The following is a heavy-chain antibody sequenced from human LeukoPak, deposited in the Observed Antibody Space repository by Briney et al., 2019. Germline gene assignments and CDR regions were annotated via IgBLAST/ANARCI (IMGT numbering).Heavy chain of an antibody. J-gene: IGHJ4*02. Sequence: ASVKVSCKASGYTFTSYGISWVRQAPGQGLEWMGWISAYNGNTNYAQKLQGRVTMTTDTSTSTAYMEPRSLRSDDTAVYYCARDSGIAVAVNFDYWGQGTLVTVSS. CDR1: GYTFTSYG. CDR2: ISAYNGNT. CDR3: ARDSGIAVAVNFDY. D-gene: IGHD6-19*01. V-gene: IGHV1-18*01.